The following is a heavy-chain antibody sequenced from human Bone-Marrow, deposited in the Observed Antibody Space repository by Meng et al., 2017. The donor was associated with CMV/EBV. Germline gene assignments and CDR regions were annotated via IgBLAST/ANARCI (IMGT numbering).Heavy chain of an antibody. V-gene: IGHV3-11*01. CDR2: ISSSGSTI. CDR3: ARAVVPAARFYYYGMDV. J-gene: IGHJ6*02. Sequence: GESLKISCATSGFTFSDYYMSWIRQAPGKGLEWVSYISSSGSTIYYADSVKGRFTISRDNAKNSLYLQMNSLRAEDTAVYYCARAVVPAARFYYYGMDVWGQGTTVTVSS. D-gene: IGHD2-2*01. CDR1: GFTFSDYY.